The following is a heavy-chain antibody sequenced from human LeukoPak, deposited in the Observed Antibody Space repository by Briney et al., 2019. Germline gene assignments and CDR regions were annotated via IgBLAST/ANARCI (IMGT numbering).Heavy chain of an antibody. CDR2: ISAYNGNT. Sequence: ASVTVSCTASGYTFTSYGTSWVRQAPGQGLEWMGWISAYNGNTNYAQKLQGRVTMTTDTSTSTAYMELRSLRSDDTAVYYCARRDGYNYVFDYWGQGTLVTVSS. CDR3: ARRDGYNYVFDY. D-gene: IGHD5-24*01. V-gene: IGHV1-18*01. J-gene: IGHJ4*02. CDR1: GYTFTSYG.